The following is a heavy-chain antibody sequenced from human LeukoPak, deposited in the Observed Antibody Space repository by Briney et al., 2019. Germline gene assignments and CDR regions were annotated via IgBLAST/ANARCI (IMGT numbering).Heavy chain of an antibody. D-gene: IGHD3-22*01. CDR1: GGSFSGYY. J-gene: IGHJ4*02. CDR3: ARGGYDSSGYYWTTRGHFDY. CDR2: INHSGST. V-gene: IGHV4-34*01. Sequence: SETLSLTCAVYGGSFSGYYWSWIRQPPGKGLEWIGEINHSGSTNYNPSLKSRVTISVDTSKNQFSLKLSSVTAADTAVYYCARGGYDSSGYYWTTRGHFDYWGQGTLVTVSS.